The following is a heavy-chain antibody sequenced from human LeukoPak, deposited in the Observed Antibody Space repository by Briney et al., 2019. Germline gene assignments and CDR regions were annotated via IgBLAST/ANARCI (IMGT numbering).Heavy chain of an antibody. D-gene: IGHD3-22*01. CDR1: GFTFSSYG. J-gene: IGHJ4*02. CDR2: ISYDGSNK. CDR3: AKAYDSSGYYYPTF. V-gene: IGHV3-30*18. Sequence: GGSLRLSCAASGFTFSSYGMHWVRQAPGKGLEWVAVISYDGSNKYYADSVKGRFTTSRDNSKNTLNLQMNSLRAEDTAVYYCAKAYDSSGYYYPTFWGQGTLVTVSS.